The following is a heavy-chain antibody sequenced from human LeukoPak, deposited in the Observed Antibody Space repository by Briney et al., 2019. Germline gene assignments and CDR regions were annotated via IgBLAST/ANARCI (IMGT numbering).Heavy chain of an antibody. V-gene: IGHV5-51*01. J-gene: IGHJ4*02. CDR3: ARGARDGYNTFDY. CDR1: GYSSTSYW. CDR2: IYPGDSDT. Sequence: GESLKISCTGSGYSSTSYWIGWVRQMPGKGLEWMGIIYPGDSDTRYSPSFQGQVTISADKSISTAYLQWSSLKASDTAMYYCARGARDGYNTFDYWGQGTLVTVSS. D-gene: IGHD5-24*01.